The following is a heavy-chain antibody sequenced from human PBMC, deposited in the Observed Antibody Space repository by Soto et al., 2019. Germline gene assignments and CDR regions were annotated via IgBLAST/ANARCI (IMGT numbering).Heavy chain of an antibody. CDR2: IYDSGVT. Sequence: PSDTLSLTCIVPGAVVTSGENYWIWFRQPPGKGLEWLGYIYDSGVTSYTPALKSRVTLSLDRPNNQVSLKLRSVTAADTAVYFCVRDLAHGYTGNVWGRGTLVTVSS. J-gene: IGHJ3*01. V-gene: IGHV4-30-4*02. CDR1: GAVVTSGENY. D-gene: IGHD5-18*01. CDR3: VRDLAHGYTGNV.